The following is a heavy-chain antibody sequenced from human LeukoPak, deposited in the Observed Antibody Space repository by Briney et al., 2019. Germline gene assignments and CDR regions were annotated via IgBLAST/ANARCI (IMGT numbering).Heavy chain of an antibody. J-gene: IGHJ4*02. CDR1: GLTFSSHW. Sequence: PGGSLRLSCAASGLTFSSHWMHWVRQAPGKGLVWVSRITNDGSSTTYADSVKGRFTISRDNSKNTLYLQMNSLRAEDTAVYYCARDRIEMATITELDYWGQGTLVTVSS. CDR3: ARDRIEMATITELDY. D-gene: IGHD5-24*01. V-gene: IGHV3-74*01. CDR2: ITNDGSST.